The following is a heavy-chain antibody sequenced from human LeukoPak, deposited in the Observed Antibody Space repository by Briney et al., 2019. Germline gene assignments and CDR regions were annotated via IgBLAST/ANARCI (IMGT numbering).Heavy chain of an antibody. Sequence: GGSLRLSCAASGFTFSSYAMSWVRQAPGKGLEWVSAISGSGGSTYYADSVKGRFTISRDNSKNTLYLQMNSLRAEDTAVYYCARDPIFCSGGSCYGGAFDIWGQGTMVTVSS. CDR2: ISGSGGST. CDR3: ARDPIFCSGGSCYGGAFDI. CDR1: GFTFSSYA. J-gene: IGHJ3*02. D-gene: IGHD2-15*01. V-gene: IGHV3-23*01.